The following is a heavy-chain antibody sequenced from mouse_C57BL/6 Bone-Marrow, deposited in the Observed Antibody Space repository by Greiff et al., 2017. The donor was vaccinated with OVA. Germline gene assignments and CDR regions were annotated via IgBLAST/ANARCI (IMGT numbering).Heavy chain of an antibody. J-gene: IGHJ2*01. CDR2: IDPENGDT. CDR3: TLELFDY. V-gene: IGHV14-4*01. Sequence: EVHLVESGAELVRPGASVKLSCTASGFNIKDDYMHWVKQRPEQGLEWIGWIDPENGDTEYASKFQGKATITADTSSNTAYLQLSSLTSEDTAVYYCTLELFDYWGQGTTLTVSS. CDR1: GFNIKDDY.